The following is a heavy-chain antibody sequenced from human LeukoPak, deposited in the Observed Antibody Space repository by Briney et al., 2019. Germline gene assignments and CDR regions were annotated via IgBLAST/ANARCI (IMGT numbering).Heavy chain of an antibody. Sequence: GGSLRLSCAASGFTFSSYEMHWVRQAPGRGLEWVSYISSSGSTIYYADSVKGRFTISRDNAKNSLYLQMNSLRAEDTAVYYCARDRSPLGMDVWGKGTTVTVPS. V-gene: IGHV3-48*03. J-gene: IGHJ6*04. D-gene: IGHD1-26*01. CDR2: ISSSGSTI. CDR1: GFTFSSYE. CDR3: ARDRSPLGMDV.